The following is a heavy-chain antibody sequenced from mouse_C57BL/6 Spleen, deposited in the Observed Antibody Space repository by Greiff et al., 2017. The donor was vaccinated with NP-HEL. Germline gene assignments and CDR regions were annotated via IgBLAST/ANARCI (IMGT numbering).Heavy chain of an antibody. D-gene: IGHD2-3*01. CDR2: IYPGDGDT. CDR1: GYAFTSSW. Sequence: VQLVQSGAELVKPGASVKISCKASGYAFTSSWMNWVKQRPGQGLEWIGRIYPGDGDTNYNRKFKGKATLTADTSSSTAYMQLSSLTSEDSAVDICARGVVTANWGQGTTLTVSS. CDR3: ARGVVTAN. J-gene: IGHJ2*01. V-gene: IGHV1-82*01.